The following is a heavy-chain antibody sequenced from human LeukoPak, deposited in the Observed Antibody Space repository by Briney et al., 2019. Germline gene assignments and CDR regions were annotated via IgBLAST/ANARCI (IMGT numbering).Heavy chain of an antibody. CDR2: ISSSGSTI. V-gene: IGHV3-48*03. CDR1: GFTFSSYE. J-gene: IGHJ2*01. Sequence: GGSLRLSCAASGFTFSSYEMNWVRQAPGKGLEWVSYISSSGSTIYYADSVKGRFTISRDNAKNSLYLQMNSLRAEDTAVYYCARPRWFGELLHNQDWYFDLWGRGTLVTVSS. CDR3: ARPRWFGELLHNQDWYFDL. D-gene: IGHD3-10*01.